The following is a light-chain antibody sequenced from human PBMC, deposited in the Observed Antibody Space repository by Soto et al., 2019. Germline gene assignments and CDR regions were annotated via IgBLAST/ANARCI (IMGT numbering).Light chain of an antibody. J-gene: IGLJ1*01. V-gene: IGLV2-14*01. CDR2: DVN. CDR3: TSYTRSGLYV. Sequence: QSVLTQPASVSGSPGQSITVSCTGTSXDFGDSTYVSWYQQHPGKAPRLIIYDVNNRPSGVAARFSASRSGNTASLTISGLQAEDEADYYCTSYTRSGLYVFGTGTNVTV. CDR1: SXDFGDSTY.